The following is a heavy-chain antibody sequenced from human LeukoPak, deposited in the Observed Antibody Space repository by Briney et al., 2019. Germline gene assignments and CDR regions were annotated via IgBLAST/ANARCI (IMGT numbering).Heavy chain of an antibody. CDR3: AKDRHPGLVVITHYFDY. J-gene: IGHJ4*02. CDR2: MSNSGGTI. Sequence: GGSLRLSCAASGFTFSSFEMNWVRQAPGKGLEWVSYMSNSGGTIYYADSVKGRFTISRDNAKSSLFLQMNSLRAEDAAVYYCAKDRHPGLVVITHYFDYWGQGTLVTVSS. D-gene: IGHD3-22*01. CDR1: GFTFSSFE. V-gene: IGHV3-48*03.